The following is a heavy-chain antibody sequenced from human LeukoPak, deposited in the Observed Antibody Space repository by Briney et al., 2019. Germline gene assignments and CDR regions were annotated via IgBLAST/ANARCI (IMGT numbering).Heavy chain of an antibody. Sequence: SETLSLTCTVSGGSISSSSYYWGWIRQPPGKGLEWIGSIYYSGSTYYNPSLKSRVTISVDTSKNQFSLKLSSVTAADTAVYYCARGSRGGRFHDAFDIWGQGTMVTVPS. V-gene: IGHV4-39*07. CDR1: GGSISSSSYY. D-gene: IGHD1-26*01. CDR3: ARGSRGGRFHDAFDI. J-gene: IGHJ3*02. CDR2: IYYSGST.